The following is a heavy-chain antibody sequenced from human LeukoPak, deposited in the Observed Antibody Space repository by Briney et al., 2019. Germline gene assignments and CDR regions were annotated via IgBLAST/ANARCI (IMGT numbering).Heavy chain of an antibody. D-gene: IGHD6-13*01. Sequence: PGGSLRLSCAASGFTFDDYGMSWVRQAPGKGLEWVSGINWNGGIGYVDSVKGRFTISRDNAKNSLHLQMNSLRAEDTALYYCARDTRDSSRAGGSWFDPWGQGTLVTVSS. J-gene: IGHJ5*02. CDR1: GFTFDDYG. CDR2: INWNGGI. CDR3: ARDTRDSSRAGGSWFDP. V-gene: IGHV3-20*04.